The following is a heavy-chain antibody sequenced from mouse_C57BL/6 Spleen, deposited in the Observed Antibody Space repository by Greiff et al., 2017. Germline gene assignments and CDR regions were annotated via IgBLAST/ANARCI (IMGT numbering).Heavy chain of an antibody. J-gene: IGHJ4*01. CDR3: ATFSVVATRGNYCAMDY. D-gene: IGHD1-1*01. CDR1: GYTFTDYY. CDR2: INPNNGGT. V-gene: IGHV1-26*01. Sequence: VQLQQSGPELVKPGASVKISCKASGYTFTDYYMNWVKQSHGKSLEWIGDINPNNGGTSYNQKFKGKATLTVDKYSSTAYMALRSLTSEVSAVYYCATFSVVATRGNYCAMDYWGQGTSVTVSS.